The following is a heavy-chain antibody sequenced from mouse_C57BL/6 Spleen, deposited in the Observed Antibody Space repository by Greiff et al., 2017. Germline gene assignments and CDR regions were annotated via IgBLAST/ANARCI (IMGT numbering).Heavy chain of an antibody. Sequence: DVQLQESGPGLVKPSQSLSLTCSVTGYSITSGYYWNWIRQFPGNKLEWMGYISYDGSNNYNPSLKNRISITRDTSKNQFFLKLNSVTTEDTATYYCARVPVARYFDVWGTGTTVTVSS. J-gene: IGHJ1*03. V-gene: IGHV3-6*01. D-gene: IGHD1-1*01. CDR2: ISYDGSN. CDR3: ARVPVARYFDV. CDR1: GYSITSGYY.